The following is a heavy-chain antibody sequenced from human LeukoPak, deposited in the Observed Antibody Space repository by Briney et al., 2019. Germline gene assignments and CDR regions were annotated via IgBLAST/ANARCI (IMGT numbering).Heavy chain of an antibody. CDR2: IYYSGST. V-gene: IGHV4-39*01. J-gene: IGHJ4*02. Sequence: SETLSLTCTVSGGSISSSSYYWGWIRQPPGKGLEWIGSIYYSGSTYYNPSLKSRVTISVDTSKNQFSLKLSSVTAADMAVYYCGAAVDGIDYWGQGTLVTVSS. D-gene: IGHD6-19*01. CDR1: GGSISSSSYY. CDR3: GAAVDGIDY.